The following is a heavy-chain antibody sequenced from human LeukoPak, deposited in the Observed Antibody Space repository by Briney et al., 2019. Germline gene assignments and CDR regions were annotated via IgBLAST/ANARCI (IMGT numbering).Heavy chain of an antibody. CDR2: IYSSGST. D-gene: IGHD6-13*01. CDR1: GGSIGSYY. V-gene: IGHV4-4*07. J-gene: IGHJ3*02. Sequence: SETLSLTCTVSGGSIGSYYWSWIRQPAGKGLEWIGRIYSSGSTNYNPSLKSRVTISVDKSRNQFSLKLSSVTAADTAVYYCSVGSSWYSPYTFDIWGQGTMVTVSS. CDR3: SVGSSWYSPYTFDI.